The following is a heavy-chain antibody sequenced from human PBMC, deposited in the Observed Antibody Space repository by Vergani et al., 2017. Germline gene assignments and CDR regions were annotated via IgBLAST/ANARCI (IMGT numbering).Heavy chain of an antibody. Sequence: QVTLRESGPALVKPTQTLTLTCTFSGFSLSTSGMCVSWIRQPPGKALEWLALIDWDDDKYYSTSLKTRLTIPKDTSKNQVVLTMTNMDPVDPATYYWGRTLLDYGDRRYYYYYMDVWGKGTTVTVSS. CDR2: IDWDDDK. D-gene: IGHD4-17*01. V-gene: IGHV2-70*01. CDR1: GFSLSTSGMC. J-gene: IGHJ6*03. CDR3: GRTLLDYGDRRYYYYYMDV.